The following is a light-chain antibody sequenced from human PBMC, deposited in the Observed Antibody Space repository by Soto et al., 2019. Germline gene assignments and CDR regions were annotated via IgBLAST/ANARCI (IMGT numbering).Light chain of an antibody. CDR1: SSNIGSNT. Sequence: QSVLTQAPSASGTPGQRVTISCSGSSSNIGSNTVNWYQQLPGTAPKVLIYSNDQRPSVVPDRFSGSKSGTSASLAIGGLQSEDEADYYCAVWDDSLNGWVFGGGTKLTVL. CDR2: SND. CDR3: AVWDDSLNGWV. V-gene: IGLV1-44*01. J-gene: IGLJ3*02.